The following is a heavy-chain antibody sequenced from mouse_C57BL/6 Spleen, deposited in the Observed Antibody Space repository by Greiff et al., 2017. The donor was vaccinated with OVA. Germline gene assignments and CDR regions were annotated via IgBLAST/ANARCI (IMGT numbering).Heavy chain of an antibody. V-gene: IGHV1-64*01. CDR1: GYTFTRYW. CDR2: IHPNSGST. Sequence: VQLQQPGAELVKPGASVKLSCKASGYTFTRYWMHWVKQRPGQGLEWIGMIHPNSGSTNYNEKFKSKATLTVDKSSSTAYMQLSSLTSEDSAVYYCARGAEGYYAMDYWGQGTSVTVSS. CDR3: ARGAEGYYAMDY. J-gene: IGHJ4*01.